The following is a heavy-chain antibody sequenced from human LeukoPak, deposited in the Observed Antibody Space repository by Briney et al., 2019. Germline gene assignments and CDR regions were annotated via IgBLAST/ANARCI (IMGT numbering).Heavy chain of an antibody. V-gene: IGHV3-73*01. Sequence: SGGSLKLSCAASGLTFSGSAVHWVRQASGKGLEWIGRIRSKTNSYATAYAASVKGRFTISRDDSKNTAYLQMNSLKTEDTAVYYCTRINYDSSDYPHPFDYWGQGTLVTVSS. J-gene: IGHJ4*02. CDR1: GLTFSGSA. CDR3: TRINYDSSDYPHPFDY. CDR2: IRSKTNSYAT. D-gene: IGHD3-22*01.